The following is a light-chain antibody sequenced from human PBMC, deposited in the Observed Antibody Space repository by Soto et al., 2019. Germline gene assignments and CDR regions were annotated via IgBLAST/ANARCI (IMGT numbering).Light chain of an antibody. V-gene: IGLV2-14*03. CDR2: DVT. Sequence: QSVLTQPASVSGSPGQSITIACTGTSSDIGGYNYVSWYQQHPGKAPKLMIYDVTNRPSGVSNRFSGSKSGNTASLTLSGLQAEDEADYYCSSHTRSSALVLFGGGTKLTVL. CDR3: SSHTRSSALVL. CDR1: SSDIGGYNY. J-gene: IGLJ2*01.